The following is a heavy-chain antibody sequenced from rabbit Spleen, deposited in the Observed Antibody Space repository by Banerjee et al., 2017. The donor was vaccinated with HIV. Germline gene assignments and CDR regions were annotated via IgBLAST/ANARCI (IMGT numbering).Heavy chain of an antibody. Sequence: QEQLKESGGGLVQPGGSLKLSCKASGFTLSSYYMNWVRQAPGKGLEWIGYIDPIFGSTVYASWAKGRFAVSKTSPTTVTLQMTSLTAADSATYFCARDGISFVSSGWGLTRLDLWGPGTLVTVS. CDR2: IDPIFGST. D-gene: IGHD4-1*01. CDR1: GFTLSSYYM. V-gene: IGHV1S45*01. J-gene: IGHJ3*01. CDR3: ARDGISFVSSGWGLTRLDL.